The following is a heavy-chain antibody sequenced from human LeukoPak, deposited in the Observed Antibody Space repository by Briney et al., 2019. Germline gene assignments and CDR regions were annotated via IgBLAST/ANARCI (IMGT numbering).Heavy chain of an antibody. CDR1: GSTFSNAW. CDR3: TTGESMVGSTIHIRWAD. Sequence: PGGSLRLSCAASGSTFSNAWMTWVRQAPGKGLEWVGRIKSKTAGGTIDYAAPVKGRFTISRDDSKNTLYLQMNSLKTEDTAVYYCTTGESMVGSTIHIRWADWGQGTLVTVSS. D-gene: IGHD1-26*01. CDR2: IKSKTAGGTI. J-gene: IGHJ4*02. V-gene: IGHV3-15*01.